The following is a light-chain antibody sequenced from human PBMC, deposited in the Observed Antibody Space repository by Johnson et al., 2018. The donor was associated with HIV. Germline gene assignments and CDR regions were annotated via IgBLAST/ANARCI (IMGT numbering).Light chain of an antibody. Sequence: QSVLTQPPSVSAAPGQKVTISCSGSSSNIGNNYVSWYKQLPGTAPKLLIYDNNKRPSGIPDRFSGSKSGTSATLGITGLQTGAEADYYCGTWASSLSGGGYVCGTGNNVT. CDR3: GTWASSLSGGGYV. V-gene: IGLV1-51*01. J-gene: IGLJ1*01. CDR2: DNN. CDR1: SSNIGNNY.